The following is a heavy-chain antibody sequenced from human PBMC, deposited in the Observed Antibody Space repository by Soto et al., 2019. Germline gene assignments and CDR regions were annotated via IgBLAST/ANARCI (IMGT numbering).Heavy chain of an antibody. Sequence: SETLSLTSAFYGVSFRGYDWSWLRPPPGKWLEWIVEINHSGSTNYNPSLKSRVTISVDTSKNQFSLKLSSVTAADTAVYYCARGRKRGYSYGYVAGMDVWGQGTTVTVS. CDR2: INHSGST. J-gene: IGHJ6*02. V-gene: IGHV4-34*01. D-gene: IGHD5-18*01. CDR1: GVSFRGYD. CDR3: ARGRKRGYSYGYVAGMDV.